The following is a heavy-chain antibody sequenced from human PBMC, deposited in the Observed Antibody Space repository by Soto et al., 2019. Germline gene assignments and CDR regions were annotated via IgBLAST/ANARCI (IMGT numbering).Heavy chain of an antibody. V-gene: IGHV3-7*01. CDR1: GFTFSSYW. CDR3: ASAVPAAIAVDYYCMDV. Sequence: EVQLVESGGGLVQPGGSLRLSCAASGFTFSSYWMSWVRQAPGKGLEWVANIKQDGSEKYYVDSVKSRITISSDNAQNSLYLQMISVRADDTAVSYCASAVPAAIAVDYYCMDVWGKGTTATVSS. CDR2: IKQDGSEK. D-gene: IGHD2-2*02. J-gene: IGHJ6*03.